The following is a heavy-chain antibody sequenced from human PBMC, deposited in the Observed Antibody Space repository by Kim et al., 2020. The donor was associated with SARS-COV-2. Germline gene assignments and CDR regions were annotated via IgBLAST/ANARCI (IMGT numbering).Heavy chain of an antibody. Sequence: GGSLRLSCAASGFTFSSYGMHWVRQAPGKGLEWVAVISYDGSNKYYADSVKGRFTISRDNSKNTLYLQMNSLRAEDTAVYYCAKDGGTYMVRGVTYYYYGMDVWGQGTTVTVSS. D-gene: IGHD3-10*01. CDR1: GFTFSSYG. V-gene: IGHV3-30*18. J-gene: IGHJ6*02. CDR2: ISYDGSNK. CDR3: AKDGGTYMVRGVTYYYYGMDV.